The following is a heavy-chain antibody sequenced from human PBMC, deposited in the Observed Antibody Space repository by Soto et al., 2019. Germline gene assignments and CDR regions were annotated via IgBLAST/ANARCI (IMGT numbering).Heavy chain of an antibody. D-gene: IGHD6-19*01. V-gene: IGHV1-18*01. CDR2: ISAYNGNT. CDR1: GGTFSSYA. J-gene: IGHJ4*02. Sequence: ASVKVSCKASGGTFSSYAISWVRQAPGQGLEWMGWISAYNGNTNYAQKLQGRVTMTTDTSTSTAYMELRSLRSDDTAVYYCARDAIAVAGTTNDYWGQGTLVTVSS. CDR3: ARDAIAVAGTTNDY.